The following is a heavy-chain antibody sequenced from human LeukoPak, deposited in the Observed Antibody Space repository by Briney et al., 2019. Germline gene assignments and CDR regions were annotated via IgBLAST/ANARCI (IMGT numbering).Heavy chain of an antibody. J-gene: IGHJ4*02. CDR3: ARYSGSYDYYFDY. CDR2: IYYSGST. D-gene: IGHD1-26*01. Sequence: SSETLSLTCTVSGGSISSYYWSWIRQPPGKGLEWIGYIYYSGSTNYNPSLKSRVTISVDTSKNQFSLKLSSVTAADTAVYYCARYSGSYDYYFDYWGQGTLVTVSS. CDR1: GGSISSYY. V-gene: IGHV4-59*01.